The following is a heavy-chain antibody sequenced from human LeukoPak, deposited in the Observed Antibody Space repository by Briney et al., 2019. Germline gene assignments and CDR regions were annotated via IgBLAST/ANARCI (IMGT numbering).Heavy chain of an antibody. J-gene: IGHJ5*02. V-gene: IGHV1-46*01. Sequence: ASVKVSCKASGYTFTSYDISWVRQAPGQGLEWMGIINPSGGSTSYAQKFQGRVTLTRDMSTSTVYMELSSLRSEDTAVYYCARDKTLLWFGEPTGLPGNWFDPWGQGTLVTVSS. CDR3: ARDKTLLWFGEPTGLPGNWFDP. CDR2: INPSGGST. CDR1: GYTFTSYD. D-gene: IGHD3-10*01.